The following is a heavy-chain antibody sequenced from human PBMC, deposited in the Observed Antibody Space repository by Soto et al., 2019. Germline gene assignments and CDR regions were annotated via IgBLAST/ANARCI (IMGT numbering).Heavy chain of an antibody. CDR3: AKVLYRITMIVVVISPQDYYFDY. D-gene: IGHD3-22*01. CDR2: ISGSGGST. V-gene: IGHV3-23*01. Sequence: EVQLLESGGGLVQPGGSLRLSCATSGFTFSSYAMSWVRQAPGKGLEWVSAISGSGGSTYYADSVKGRFTISRDNSKNTLYLQMNRLRAEDTAVYYCAKVLYRITMIVVVISPQDYYFDYWGQGTLVTVSS. CDR1: GFTFSSYA. J-gene: IGHJ4*02.